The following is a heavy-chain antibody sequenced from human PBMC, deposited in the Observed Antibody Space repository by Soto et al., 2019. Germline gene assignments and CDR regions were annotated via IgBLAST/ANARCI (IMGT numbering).Heavy chain of an antibody. CDR2: ISADGAST. V-gene: IGHV3-23*01. CDR1: GFSFSAYA. J-gene: IGHJ4*02. D-gene: IGHD2-2*01. Sequence: EVQLLESGGGLVQSGGSLRLSCAASGFSFSAYAMSWVRQTPGRGPEWVSAISADGASTYYADSVKGRFTISRDSSKNTLFLHMDSLRVEGTAVYYCAKICSSSAYYPDYWGQGTLVTVSS. CDR3: AKICSSSAYYPDY.